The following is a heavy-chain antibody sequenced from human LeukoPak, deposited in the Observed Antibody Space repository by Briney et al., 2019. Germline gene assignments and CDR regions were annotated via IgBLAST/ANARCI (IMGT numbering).Heavy chain of an antibody. D-gene: IGHD3-16*02. CDR2: INHSGST. V-gene: IGHV4-34*01. CDR1: GGSFSGYY. Sequence: SETLPLTCAVYGGSFSGYYWSWIRQPPGKGLEWIGEINHSGSTNYNPSLKSRVTISVDTSKNQFSLKLSSVTAADTAVYYCARVGTVYDYIWGSYRSGQYYFDYWGQGTLVTVSS. J-gene: IGHJ4*02. CDR3: ARVGTVYDYIWGSYRSGQYYFDY.